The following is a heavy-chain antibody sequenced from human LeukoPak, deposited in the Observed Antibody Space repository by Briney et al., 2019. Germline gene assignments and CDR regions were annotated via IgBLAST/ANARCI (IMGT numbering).Heavy chain of an antibody. CDR1: GLTLRNYG. D-gene: IGHD2-2*01. J-gene: IGHJ4*02. CDR3: ASLCGGRTDEIDY. V-gene: IGHV3-21*01. Sequence: VGSLRLSCAATGLTLRNYGMNWVRQAQGKGLEWVSCISATGDYTYYADSVRGRFTISRDNAKKSLYLQMNSLRAEDTAVYYCASLCGGRTDEIDYWGQGTLVAVSS. CDR2: ISATGDYT.